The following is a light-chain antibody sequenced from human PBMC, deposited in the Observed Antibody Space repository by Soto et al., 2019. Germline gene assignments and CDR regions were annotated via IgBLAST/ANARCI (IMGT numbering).Light chain of an antibody. CDR1: QSVSSSS. Sequence: NVLTQSPGTLSLSPGERPTLFCRDSQSVSSSSLAWYQQKPGQAPWHLMYGASSRATGIPDRFSGSGSGTDFTLTIRTLEPEDFAVYYCQQYGSSPRTFGQGTKVDIK. J-gene: IGKJ1*01. V-gene: IGKV3-20*01. CDR3: QQYGSSPRT. CDR2: GAS.